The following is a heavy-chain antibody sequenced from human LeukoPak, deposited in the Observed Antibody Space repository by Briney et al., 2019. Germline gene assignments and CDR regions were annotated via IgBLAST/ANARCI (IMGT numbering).Heavy chain of an antibody. V-gene: IGHV4-34*01. CDR3: ARTFDSSGYNDY. CDR2: INHSGNT. D-gene: IGHD3-22*01. CDR1: GGSFSGYY. Sequence: PSETLSLTCAVYGGSFSGYYWSWIRQPPRKGLEWIGEINHSGNTNYNPSLKSRVTISVDTSKNQFSLKLSSVTAADTAVYYCARTFDSSGYNDYWGQGTLVTVSS. J-gene: IGHJ4*02.